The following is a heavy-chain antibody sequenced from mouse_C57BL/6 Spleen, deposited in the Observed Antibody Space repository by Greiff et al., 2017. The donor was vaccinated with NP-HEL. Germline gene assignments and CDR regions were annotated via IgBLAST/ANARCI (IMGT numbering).Heavy chain of an antibody. CDR2: ISSGSSTI. J-gene: IGHJ2*01. V-gene: IGHV5-17*01. D-gene: IGHD2-3*01. CDR3: ARSMTRYYFDY. CDR1: GFTFSDYG. Sequence: EVQLQQSGGGLVKPGGSLKLSCAASGFTFSDYGMHWVRQAPEKGLEWVAYISSGSSTIYYADTVKGRFTISRDNAKNTLFLQMTSLRSEDTAMYYCARSMTRYYFDYWGQGTTLTVSS.